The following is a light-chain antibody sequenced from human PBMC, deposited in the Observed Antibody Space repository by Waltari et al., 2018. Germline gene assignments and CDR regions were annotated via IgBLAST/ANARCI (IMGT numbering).Light chain of an antibody. J-gene: IGKJ3*01. Sequence: DIQMTQSPTSLSASVGDTVTLTCRASQSISSYLNWYQQKPGKAPKLLIYAASSLQSEVPSRCSGSGSGTDFTLTISSLQPEDFATYYCQQSYSTPRITFGPGTKVYIK. CDR1: QSISSY. CDR2: AAS. V-gene: IGKV1-39*01. CDR3: QQSYSTPRIT.